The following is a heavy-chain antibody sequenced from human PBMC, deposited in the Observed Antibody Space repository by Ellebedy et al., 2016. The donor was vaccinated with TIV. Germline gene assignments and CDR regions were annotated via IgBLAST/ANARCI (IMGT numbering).Heavy chain of an antibody. CDR3: ARQFASGLDWDPRIKYNWFDP. CDR2: VYHSGRT. CDR1: GGSISSSNYY. V-gene: IGHV4-39*01. Sequence: MPSETLSLTCTVSGGSISSSNYYWGWIRQSPGKGLEWIGSVYHSGRTSYNPSLKSRVTISVDTSKNLFSLKLSSVAAADTAVFYCARQFASGLDWDPRIKYNWFDPWGQGTLVIVSS. D-gene: IGHD3-3*01. J-gene: IGHJ5*02.